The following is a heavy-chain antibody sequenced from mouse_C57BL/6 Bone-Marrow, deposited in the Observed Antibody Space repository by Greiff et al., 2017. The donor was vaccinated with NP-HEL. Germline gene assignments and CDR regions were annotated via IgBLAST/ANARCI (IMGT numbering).Heavy chain of an antibody. Sequence: VQLQQSGTVLARPGASVKMSCKTSGYTFTSYWMHWVKQRPGQGLEWIGAIYPGNSDTSYNQKFKGKAKLTAVTSASTAYMELSSLTNEDSAVYYCTTDYYGSSPAWFAYWGQGTLVTVSA. CDR3: TTDYYGSSPAWFAY. CDR1: GYTFTSYW. CDR2: IYPGNSDT. V-gene: IGHV1-5*01. J-gene: IGHJ3*01. D-gene: IGHD1-1*01.